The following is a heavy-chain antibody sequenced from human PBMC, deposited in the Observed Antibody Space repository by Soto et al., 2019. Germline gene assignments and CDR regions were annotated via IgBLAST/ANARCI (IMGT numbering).Heavy chain of an antibody. D-gene: IGHD2-15*01. J-gene: IGHJ4*02. Sequence: QVQLVESGGGVVQPGRSLRLSCAASGFTFSSYAMHWVRQAPGKGLEWVAVISYDGSTKYYADSVKGRFTISRDNSKNTLYLQMNRLRDADTDVYSCARDFLRFGLLYYFDYWGQGTLVTVSS. V-gene: IGHV3-30-3*01. CDR2: ISYDGSTK. CDR3: ARDFLRFGLLYYFDY. CDR1: GFTFSSYA.